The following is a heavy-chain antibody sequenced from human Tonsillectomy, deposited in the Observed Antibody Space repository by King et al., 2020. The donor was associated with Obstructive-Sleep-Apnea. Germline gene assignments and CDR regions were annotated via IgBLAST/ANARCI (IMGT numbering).Heavy chain of an antibody. CDR1: GFSPSNARMG. CDR3: ARMLYYYDSTGYYTYYFNY. Sequence: VTLKESGPVVVKPTETLTLTCTVSGFSPSNARMGVSWIRQPPGKALEWLAHIFSNDEKSYNTSLNRRLTVSKDTSKSQVVLTMANTDPVDTATYYCARMLYYYDSTGYYTYYFNYWAQGTLVTVSS. J-gene: IGHJ4*02. V-gene: IGHV2-26*01. CDR2: IFSNDEK. D-gene: IGHD3-22*01.